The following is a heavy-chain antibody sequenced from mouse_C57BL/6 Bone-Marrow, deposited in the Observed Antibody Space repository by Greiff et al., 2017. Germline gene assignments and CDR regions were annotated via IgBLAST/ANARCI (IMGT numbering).Heavy chain of an antibody. CDR3: ANDYDNFDY. V-gene: IGHV1-81*01. D-gene: IGHD2-4*01. CDR1: GYTFTSSG. CDR2: IYPRSGTT. J-gene: IGHJ2*01. Sequence: VQLQQSGAELARPGASVKLSCKASGYTFTSSGISWVKQRTGQGLEWIGEIYPRSGTTYYNEKFKGKATLPADKSSSTAYMKLRSVTSEDSAVYFCANDYDNFDYWGQGTTLTVSS.